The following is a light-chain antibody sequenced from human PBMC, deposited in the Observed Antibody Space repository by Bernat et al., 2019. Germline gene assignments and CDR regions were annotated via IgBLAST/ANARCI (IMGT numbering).Light chain of an antibody. CDR3: CYYTGSSTLHV. J-gene: IGLJ1*01. CDR2: DVS. Sequence: QSALTQPASVSGSPGQSITISCTGTSSDVGGYNYVSWYQQHPGKAPKLMIYDVSNRPSGVSTRFSGSKSGNTASLTISGLQAEDEADYYCCYYTGSSTLHVFGAGTQVTVL. CDR1: SSDVGGYNY. V-gene: IGLV2-14*03.